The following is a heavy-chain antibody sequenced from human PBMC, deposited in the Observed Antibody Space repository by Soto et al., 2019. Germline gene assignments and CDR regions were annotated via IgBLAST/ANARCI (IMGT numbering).Heavy chain of an antibody. J-gene: IGHJ4*02. V-gene: IGHV1-18*01. D-gene: IGHD3-22*01. CDR1: GYTFTSYG. Sequence: GASVKVSCKASGYTFTSYGISWVRQAPGQVLEWMGWISAYNGNTNYAQKLQGRVTMTTDTSTSTAYMELRSLRSDDTAVYYCARRDSSGYYRLYYFDYWGQGTLVTVSS. CDR3: ARRDSSGYYRLYYFDY. CDR2: ISAYNGNT.